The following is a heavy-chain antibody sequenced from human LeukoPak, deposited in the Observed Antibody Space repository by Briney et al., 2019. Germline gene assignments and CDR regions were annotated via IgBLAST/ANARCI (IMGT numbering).Heavy chain of an antibody. J-gene: IGHJ4*02. Sequence: GGSLRLSCAASGFTFNNYAMTWVRQAPGKGLEWVSIISDSGGSTYYADSVKGRFTISRDNSKNTLYLQMNSLRAEDTAVYYCAKVPGSRRWWELPYFDSWGQGTLVTVSS. CDR3: AKVPGSRRWWELPYFDS. CDR2: ISDSGGST. D-gene: IGHD4/OR15-4a*01. CDR1: GFTFNNYA. V-gene: IGHV3-23*01.